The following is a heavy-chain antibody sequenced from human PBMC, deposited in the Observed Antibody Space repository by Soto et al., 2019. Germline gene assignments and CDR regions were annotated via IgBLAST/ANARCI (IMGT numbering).Heavy chain of an antibody. CDR3: VRGGTASD. V-gene: IGHV3-7*01. Sequence: GGSLRLSCAASGFTFSSSWMSWVRQAPGKGLEWVTTIKQDGSEEHYVDSVKGRFTISRDQVKNSLFLQMNSLGAEDTAVYYCVRGGTASDWGQGTLVTVSS. D-gene: IGHD2-21*02. CDR2: IKQDGSEE. CDR1: GFTFSSSW. J-gene: IGHJ4*02.